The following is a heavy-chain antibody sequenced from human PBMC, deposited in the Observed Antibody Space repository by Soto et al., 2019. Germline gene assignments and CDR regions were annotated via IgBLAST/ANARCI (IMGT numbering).Heavy chain of an antibody. Sequence: EVQLVESGGGLVQPGGSLKLSCAASGFTFSGSAMHWVRQASGKGLEWVGRIRSKTNNYATAYAASVNGRFTISRDDSKNTAYLQMNSLKTEDTAVYYCTSLSGVDSHPWGQGTLVTVSS. CDR2: IRSKTNNYAT. CDR3: TSLSGVDSHP. D-gene: IGHD2-21*02. V-gene: IGHV3-73*01. CDR1: GFTFSGSA. J-gene: IGHJ5*02.